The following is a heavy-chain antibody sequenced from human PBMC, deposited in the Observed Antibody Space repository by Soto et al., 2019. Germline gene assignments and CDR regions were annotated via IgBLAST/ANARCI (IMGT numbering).Heavy chain of an antibody. CDR2: IWYDGSNK. CDR1: GLTFSSYG. Sequence: QVQLVESGGGVVQPGRSLRLSCAASGLTFSSYGMHWVRQAPGKGLEWVAVIWYDGSNKYYADSVKGRFTISRDNSKNTLYLQMHSLRAEDTAVYYCARGPKYSSGWYYFEFWGQGTLVTVSS. J-gene: IGHJ4*02. CDR3: ARGPKYSSGWYYFEF. D-gene: IGHD6-19*01. V-gene: IGHV3-33*01.